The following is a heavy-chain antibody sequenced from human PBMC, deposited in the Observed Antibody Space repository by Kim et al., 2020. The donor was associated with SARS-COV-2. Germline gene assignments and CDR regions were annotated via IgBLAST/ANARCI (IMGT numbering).Heavy chain of an antibody. CDR3: ARGYCSGGSCYTIDY. Sequence: GGSLRLSCAASGFTFSSYAMHWVRQAPGKGLEWVAVISYDGSNKYYADSVKGRFTISRDNSKNTLYLQMNSLRAEDTAVYYCARGYCSGGSCYTIDYWV. D-gene: IGHD2-15*01. V-gene: IGHV3-30*04. CDR1: GFTFSSYA. CDR2: ISYDGSNK. J-gene: IGHJ4*01.